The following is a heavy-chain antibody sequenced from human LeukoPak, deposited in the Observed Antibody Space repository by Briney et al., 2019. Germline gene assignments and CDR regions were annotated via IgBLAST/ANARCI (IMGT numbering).Heavy chain of an antibody. CDR2: ISYDGSNK. CDR3: ARDPSPLRYFDWLLSPYFDY. CDR1: GFTFSSYA. D-gene: IGHD3-9*01. Sequence: GRSLRLSCAASGFTFSSYAMHWVRQAPGKGLEWVAVISYDGSNKYYADSVKGRFTISRDNSKNMLYLQMNSLRAEDTAVYYCARDPSPLRYFDWLLSPYFDYWGQGTLVTVSS. V-gene: IGHV3-30*04. J-gene: IGHJ4*02.